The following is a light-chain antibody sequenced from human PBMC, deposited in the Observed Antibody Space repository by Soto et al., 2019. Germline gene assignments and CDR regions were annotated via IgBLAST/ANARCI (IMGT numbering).Light chain of an antibody. Sequence: ETVMTQSPSTLSLSPGERATLSCRASQSVSSKLVWYQQKPGQAPRFLIYGASTRATGIPARFRGSGSGTEFTLTIDSXQSEDFAVYYCQQYDDWPPAFGGGTKVDIK. CDR2: GAS. CDR1: QSVSSK. CDR3: QQYDDWPPA. V-gene: IGKV3-15*01. J-gene: IGKJ4*01.